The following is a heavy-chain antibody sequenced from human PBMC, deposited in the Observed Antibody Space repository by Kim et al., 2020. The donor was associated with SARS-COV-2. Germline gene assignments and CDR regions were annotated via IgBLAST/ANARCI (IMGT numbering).Heavy chain of an antibody. J-gene: IGHJ4*02. D-gene: IGHD5-12*01. CDR3: CTPYSGFDYTGY. Sequence: GGSLRLSCAASGFTLGASAIHWVRQASGKGLEWVGRIRSETNSYATAYAESVKGRFTISREDSENTAYLQMNSLKTEDTAVYYCCTPYSGFDYTGYWGQGTLVTVSS. CDR1: GFTLGASA. CDR2: IRSETNSYAT. V-gene: IGHV3-73*01.